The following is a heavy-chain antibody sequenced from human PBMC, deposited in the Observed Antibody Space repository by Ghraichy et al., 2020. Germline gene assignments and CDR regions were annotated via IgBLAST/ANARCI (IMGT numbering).Heavy chain of an antibody. CDR2: IYSGGNT. Sequence: GGSLRLSCAASGVTVSREYMSWVRQAPGKGLEWVSVIYSGGNTYYADSVKGRFTISRDNSKNTVSLQMNSLRAEDTAIYFCARDVPDHYSYVWGTYRYTGALDHWGQGTLVTVSS. J-gene: IGHJ4*02. CDR1: GVTVSREY. V-gene: IGHV3-66*01. D-gene: IGHD3-16*02. CDR3: ARDVPDHYSYVWGTYRYTGALDH.